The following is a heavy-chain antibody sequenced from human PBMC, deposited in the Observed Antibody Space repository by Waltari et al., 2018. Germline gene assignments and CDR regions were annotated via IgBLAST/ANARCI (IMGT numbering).Heavy chain of an antibody. CDR1: GFTFSSYA. D-gene: IGHD6-19*01. CDR2: ISGSGGST. V-gene: IGHV3-23*01. J-gene: IGHJ4*02. Sequence: EVQLLESGGGLVQPGGSLRLSCAASGFTFSSYAMRWVRQAPGKGLEWVSAISGSGGSTYYADSVKGRFTISRDNSKNTLYLQMNSLRAEDTAVYYCARGWLPSEGYYFDYWGQGTLVTISS. CDR3: ARGWLPSEGYYFDY.